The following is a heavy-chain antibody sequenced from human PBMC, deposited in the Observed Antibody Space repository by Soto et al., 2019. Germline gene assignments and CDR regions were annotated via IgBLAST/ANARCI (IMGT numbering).Heavy chain of an antibody. J-gene: IGHJ4*02. D-gene: IGHD6-19*01. CDR2: ISYDGSNK. CDR3: ARDLTSSGWPIPRY. Sequence: GGSLRLSCAASGFTFSSYAMHWVRQAPGKGLEWVAVISYDGSNKYYADSVKGRFTISRDNSKNTLYLQMNSLRAEDTAVYYCARDLTSSGWPIPRYWGQGTLVTVSS. V-gene: IGHV3-30-3*01. CDR1: GFTFSSYA.